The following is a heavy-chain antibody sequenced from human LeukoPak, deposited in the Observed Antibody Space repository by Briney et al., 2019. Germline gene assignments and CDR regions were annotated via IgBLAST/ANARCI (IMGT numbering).Heavy chain of an antibody. J-gene: IGHJ4*02. D-gene: IGHD1-26*01. CDR2: IYYSGST. CDR1: GGSISSYY. Sequence: PSETLSLTCTVSGGSISSYYWSWIRQPPGKGLEWIGYIYYSGSTNYKPSLKSRVTISVDTSKNQFSLKLSSVTAADTAVYYCAREVVGATAAYFDYWGQGTLVTVSS. CDR3: AREVVGATAAYFDY. V-gene: IGHV4-59*12.